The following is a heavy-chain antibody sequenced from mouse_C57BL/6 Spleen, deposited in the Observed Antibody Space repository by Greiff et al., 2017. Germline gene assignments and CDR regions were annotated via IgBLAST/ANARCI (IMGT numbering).Heavy chain of an antibody. Sequence: QVQLKQSGPGLVQPSQSLSITCTVSGFSLTSYGVHWVRQSPGKGLEWLGVIWRGGSTDYNAAFMSRLSITKDNSKSQVFFKMNSLQADDTAIYYCAKRAQITTVVAHYAMDYWGQGTSVTVSS. D-gene: IGHD1-1*01. CDR3: AKRAQITTVVAHYAMDY. V-gene: IGHV2-5*01. CDR2: IWRGGST. CDR1: GFSLTSYG. J-gene: IGHJ4*01.